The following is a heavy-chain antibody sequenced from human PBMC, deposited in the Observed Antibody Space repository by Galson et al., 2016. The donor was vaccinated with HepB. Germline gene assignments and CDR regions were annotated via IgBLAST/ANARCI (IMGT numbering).Heavy chain of an antibody. CDR1: GFSFSSYA. V-gene: IGHV3-30*04. D-gene: IGHD3-3*01. CDR3: ARVMYDLRDYYHYYGMDV. CDR2: ISYDGSRK. J-gene: IGHJ6*02. Sequence: SLRLSCAASGFSFSSYAVHWVRQAPGKGLEWVAVISYDGSRKDYADSAKGRCTISRDNSKSTLNLQMNSLRPEDSAVYYCARVMYDLRDYYHYYGMDVWGQGTTVTVSS.